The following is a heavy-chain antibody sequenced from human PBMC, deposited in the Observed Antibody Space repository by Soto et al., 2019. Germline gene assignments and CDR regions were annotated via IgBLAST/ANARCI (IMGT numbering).Heavy chain of an antibody. V-gene: IGHV3-20*04. Sequence: PGGSLRLSCAASGFTFDDYGMSWVRQAPGKGLEWVSGINWNGGSTGYADSVKGRFTISRDNAKNSLYLQMNSLRAEDTALYYCARGYSNPPDPYYYYGMDVWGQGPTVTVSS. J-gene: IGHJ6*02. D-gene: IGHD1-26*01. CDR2: INWNGGST. CDR3: ARGYSNPPDPYYYYGMDV. CDR1: GFTFDDYG.